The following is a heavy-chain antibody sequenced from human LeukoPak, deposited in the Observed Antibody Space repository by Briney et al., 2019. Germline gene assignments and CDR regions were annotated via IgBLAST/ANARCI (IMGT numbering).Heavy chain of an antibody. V-gene: IGHV4-34*01. CDR3: ARAVAAMLDY. CDR1: GGSFSGYY. D-gene: IGHD2-2*01. CDR2: INHSGST. J-gene: IGHJ4*02. Sequence: SETLSLTCAVYGGSFSGYYWSWIRQPPGKGLEWNGEINHSGSTNYNPSLKGRVTISVDTSKNQFSLKLSSVTAADTAVYYCARAVAAMLDYWGQGTLVTVSS.